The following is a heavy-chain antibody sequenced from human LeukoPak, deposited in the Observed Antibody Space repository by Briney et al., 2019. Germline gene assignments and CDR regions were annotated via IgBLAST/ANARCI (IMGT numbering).Heavy chain of an antibody. D-gene: IGHD4-17*01. V-gene: IGHV4-59*08. CDR3: ARGLKARGGTVITGAFDY. CDR2: IYYSGST. J-gene: IGHJ4*02. CDR1: GGSISSYY. Sequence: SETLSLTCTVSGGSISSYYWSWIRQPPGKGLEWIGYIYYSGSTNYNPSLKSRVTISLDTSENQFSLKLSSLTAADTPVYYCARGLKARGGTVITGAFDYWGQGTLVTVSS.